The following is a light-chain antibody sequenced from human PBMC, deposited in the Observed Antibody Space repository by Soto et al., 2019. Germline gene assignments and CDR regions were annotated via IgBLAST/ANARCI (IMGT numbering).Light chain of an antibody. CDR2: DVS. CDR1: SSDVGAYNY. Sequence: QSALTQPRSVSGSPGQSVTISCTGTSSDVGAYNYVSWYQQHPDKAPKLIIYDVSQRPSGVPDRFSGSKSGNTACLTISGLQAEDEADYYCCSYAGSSNVVFGGGTKLTVL. V-gene: IGLV2-11*01. J-gene: IGLJ2*01. CDR3: CSYAGSSNVV.